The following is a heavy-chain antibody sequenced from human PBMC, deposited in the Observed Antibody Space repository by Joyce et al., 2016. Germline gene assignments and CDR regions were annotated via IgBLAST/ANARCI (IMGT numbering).Heavy chain of an antibody. J-gene: IGHJ1*01. CDR1: GFTFNSFA. D-gene: IGHD1-1*01. V-gene: IGHV3-30*18. CDR3: AKGALADQLLPPADL. CDR2: ISHDAERQ. Sequence: QFQLVESGGRVVQPGRSLRLSCRASGFTFNSFAMHWVRQAPGKGREWVAVISHDAERQFYGESSRGRFTISRDNYKNTLDLQMNSLRVEDTAVYYCAKGALADQLLPPADLWGQGTLVTVSS.